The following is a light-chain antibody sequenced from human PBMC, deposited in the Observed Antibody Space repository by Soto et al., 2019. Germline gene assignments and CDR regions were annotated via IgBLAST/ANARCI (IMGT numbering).Light chain of an antibody. Sequence: IQLTQSPSSLSASVGDSVTITCRASQGISRYLAWYQQKAGRAPKLLISAASTLQSGVPSRFSGSGSGTDFTLTISRLQPEDFATYYCQQLNTYPVTFGGGTKVDVK. CDR3: QQLNTYPVT. V-gene: IGKV1-9*01. CDR1: QGISRY. J-gene: IGKJ4*01. CDR2: AAS.